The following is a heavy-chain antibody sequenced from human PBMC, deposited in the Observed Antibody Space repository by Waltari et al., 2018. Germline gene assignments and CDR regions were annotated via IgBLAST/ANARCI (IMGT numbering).Heavy chain of an antibody. D-gene: IGHD6-6*01. V-gene: IGHV3-21*01. CDR2: ISSSSSYI. CDR3: ARAGGIAARALFDY. CDR1: GFTFSSSS. J-gene: IGHJ4*02. Sequence: EVQLVESGGGLVKPGGSLRLSCAASGFTFSSSSMNWVRQAPGKGLEWVSSISSSSSYIYYADSVKGRFTISRDNAKNSLYLQMNSLRAEDTAVYYCARAGGIAARALFDYWGQGTLVTVSS.